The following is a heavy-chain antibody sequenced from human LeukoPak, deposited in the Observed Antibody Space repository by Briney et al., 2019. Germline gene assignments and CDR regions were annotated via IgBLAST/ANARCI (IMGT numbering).Heavy chain of an antibody. V-gene: IGHV3-48*02. CDR2: ISSSSNTI. Sequence: GGSLRLSCAASGFTFSYYSMNWVRQAPGKGLEWVSYISSSSNTIYYADSVKGRFTISRDNAKKSLDLQMNSLRDEDTAVYYCARDHRSGSGSGTQANDYWGQGTLVTVSS. J-gene: IGHJ4*02. CDR1: GFTFSYYS. D-gene: IGHD3-10*01. CDR3: ARDHRSGSGSGTQANDY.